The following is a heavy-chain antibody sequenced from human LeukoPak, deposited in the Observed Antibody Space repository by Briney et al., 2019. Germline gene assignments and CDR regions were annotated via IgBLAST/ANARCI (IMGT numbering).Heavy chain of an antibody. V-gene: IGHV3-30*02. CDR2: IRYDGSNK. D-gene: IGHD2-2*01. CDR1: GFTFSSYG. CDR3: AKASLYCSSTSCRPDWYFDL. J-gene: IGHJ2*01. Sequence: PGGSLRLSCAASGFTFSSYGMHWVRQAPGKGLEWVAFIRYDGSNKYYADSVKGRFTISRDNSKNTLYLQMNSLRAEDTAVYYRAKASLYCSSTSCRPDWYFDLWGRGTLVTVSS.